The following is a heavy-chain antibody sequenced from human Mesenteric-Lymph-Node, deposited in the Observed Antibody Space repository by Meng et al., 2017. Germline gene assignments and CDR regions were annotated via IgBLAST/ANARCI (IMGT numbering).Heavy chain of an antibody. CDR2: ISYDGGNK. D-gene: IGHD3-9*01. V-gene: IGHV3-30*03. CDR1: GFTFSTYV. J-gene: IGHJ3*02. Sequence: GGSLRLSCAASGFTFSTYVMNWVRQAPGKGLEWVALISYDGGNKYYADSVKGRFTISRDNAKNSLYLQMNSLRAEDTAVYYCAREGRYFDWLSSSENAFDIWGQGTMVTVSS. CDR3: AREGRYFDWLSSSENAFDI.